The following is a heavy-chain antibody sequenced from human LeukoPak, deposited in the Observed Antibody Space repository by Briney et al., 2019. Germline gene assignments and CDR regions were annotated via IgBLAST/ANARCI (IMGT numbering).Heavy chain of an antibody. CDR1: GGSISSSSYY. Sequence: SETLSLTCTVSGGSISSSSYYWGWIRQPPGKGLAWIGSVYYSGSTYYNPSLKSRVTISVDTSKNQFSLKLSSVTAADTAVYYCARGVVVPAAIIENWFDPWGQGTLVTVSS. CDR2: VYYSGST. CDR3: ARGVVVPAAIIENWFDP. J-gene: IGHJ5*02. V-gene: IGHV4-39*07. D-gene: IGHD2-2*01.